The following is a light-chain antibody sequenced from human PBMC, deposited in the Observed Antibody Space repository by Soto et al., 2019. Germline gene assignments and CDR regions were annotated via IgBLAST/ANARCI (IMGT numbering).Light chain of an antibody. CDR3: TSLYTRAPRV. CDR2: EVT. Sequence: QSALTQPASVSGSPGQSIAISCTGTSTDVGGYDYVSWYQQHPDKAPKLIIYEVTKRRSGVSNRFSGSKSGNTASLTISGLQPVFFADSSTTSLYTRAPRVFGTG. J-gene: IGLJ1*01. CDR1: STDVGGYDY. V-gene: IGLV2-14*01.